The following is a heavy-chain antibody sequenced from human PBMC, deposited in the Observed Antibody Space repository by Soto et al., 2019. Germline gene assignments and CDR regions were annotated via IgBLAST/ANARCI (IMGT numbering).Heavy chain of an antibody. Sequence: SQTLSLTCVISGDSVSSDSAAWNWIRQSPSRGLEWLGRTYFRSKWYNDYVISLKGRIIINPDTSRNQFSLQLDSVTPEDTAVYYCAREYLGAGSGGMDVWGQGTTVTVSS. D-gene: IGHD3-10*01. J-gene: IGHJ6*02. CDR2: TYFRSKWYN. V-gene: IGHV6-1*01. CDR3: AREYLGAGSGGMDV. CDR1: GDSVSSDSAA.